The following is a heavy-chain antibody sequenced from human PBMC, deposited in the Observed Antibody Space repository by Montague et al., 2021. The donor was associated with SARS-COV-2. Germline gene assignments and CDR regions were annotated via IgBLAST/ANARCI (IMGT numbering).Heavy chain of an antibody. V-gene: IGHV3-48*03. CDR2: MSSSGSTI. J-gene: IGHJ3*02. Sequence: SRRLSFSASGFTFSSYEMNWVRQAPGKGLEWVSNMSSSGSTIYYADSVKGRFTISRDNAKNSLYLQMNSLRAEDTAVYYCAREGRGEQWLVRAFDIWGQGTRVTVSS. CDR3: AREGRGEQWLVRAFDI. CDR1: GFTFSSYE. D-gene: IGHD6-19*01.